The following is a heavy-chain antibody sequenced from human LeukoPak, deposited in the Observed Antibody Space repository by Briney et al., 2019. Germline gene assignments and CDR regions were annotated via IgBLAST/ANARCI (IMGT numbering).Heavy chain of an antibody. CDR1: GGSISSYY. D-gene: IGHD6-13*01. Sequence: PSETLSLTCTVSGGSISSYYWSWIRQPAGKGLEWIGRIYTSGSTNYNPSLKSRVTMSVDTSKNQFSLKLSSVTAADTAVYYCARQGGYSSSWPDYYYYYMDVWGKGTTVTVSS. CDR2: IYTSGST. V-gene: IGHV4-4*07. CDR3: ARQGGYSSSWPDYYYYYMDV. J-gene: IGHJ6*03.